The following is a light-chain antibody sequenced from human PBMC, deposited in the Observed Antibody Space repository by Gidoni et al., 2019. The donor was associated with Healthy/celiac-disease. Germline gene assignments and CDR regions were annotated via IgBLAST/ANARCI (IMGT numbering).Light chain of an antibody. V-gene: IGKV3-20*01. CDR2: GAS. CDR1: QSVSSRY. CDR3: QQYGSSPLYT. Sequence: EIVLTQSPGPLYLSPGERATLSCRASQSVSSRYLAWYQQKPGQAPRLLIYGASSRATGIPDRFSGSGSGTDFTLTISRLEPEDFAVYYCQQYGSSPLYTFGQGTKLEIK. J-gene: IGKJ2*01.